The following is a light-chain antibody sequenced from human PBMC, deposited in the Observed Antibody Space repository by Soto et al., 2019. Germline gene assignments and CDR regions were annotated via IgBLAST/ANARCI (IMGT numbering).Light chain of an antibody. CDR3: EQGSNWPPWT. J-gene: IGKJ1*01. CDR2: DAS. Sequence: EIVLTQSPATLPLSPGERATLSCSASQSVSSYFAWYQQKPGQAHRLLIYDASNRATAIPARFRGSGSGTGFTLTINTLAPEDFAVDDCEQGSNWPPWTFSQGTKVEIK. CDR1: QSVSSY. V-gene: IGKV3-11*01.